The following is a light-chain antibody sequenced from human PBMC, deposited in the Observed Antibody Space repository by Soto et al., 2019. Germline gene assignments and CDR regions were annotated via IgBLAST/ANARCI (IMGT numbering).Light chain of an antibody. Sequence: DIQMTQSPSPLSASVGDRVTITCRASQSVSSWLAWYQQKPGNVPKLLIYKASSLESGVPSRFSGSGSGTEFTLTISSLQPDDFATYYCQQYNSPITFGQGTRLEIK. CDR3: QQYNSPIT. CDR1: QSVSSW. V-gene: IGKV1-5*03. J-gene: IGKJ5*01. CDR2: KAS.